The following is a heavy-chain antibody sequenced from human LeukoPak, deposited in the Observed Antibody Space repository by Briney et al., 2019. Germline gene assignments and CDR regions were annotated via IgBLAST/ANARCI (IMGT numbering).Heavy chain of an antibody. CDR1: GFTFTSYW. Sequence: TGGSLTLSFATSGFTFTSYWMHWVRQVAGKGLVWLARVDHGGSGTNYADSVKGRFTISRDNAKSTVYSQMNSLRVEDTAVYYCITDLGWGQGTLVTVSS. J-gene: IGHJ4*02. CDR3: ITDLG. CDR2: VDHGGSGT. D-gene: IGHD1-14*01. V-gene: IGHV3-74*01.